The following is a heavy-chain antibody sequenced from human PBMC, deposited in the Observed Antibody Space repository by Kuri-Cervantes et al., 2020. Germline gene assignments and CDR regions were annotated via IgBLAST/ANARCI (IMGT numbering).Heavy chain of an antibody. CDR3: ARDYSNLGMDV. Sequence: GGSLRLSCAASGFIFSNYWMTWVRQAPGKGPEWVANIKQDGSERYYVDSVKGRFTISRDNAKSSLHLQMNSLRVEDTAVYYCARDYSNLGMDVWGNGTTVTVSS. CDR2: IKQDGSER. V-gene: IGHV3-7*01. D-gene: IGHD2/OR15-2a*01. CDR1: GFIFSNYW. J-gene: IGHJ6*03.